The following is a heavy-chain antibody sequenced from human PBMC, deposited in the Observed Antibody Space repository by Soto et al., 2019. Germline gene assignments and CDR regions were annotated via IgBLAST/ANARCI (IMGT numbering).Heavy chain of an antibody. D-gene: IGHD2-2*01. J-gene: IGHJ4*02. CDR2: IFSSGST. CDR3: ARVGYCSSTPCWPIGYFEY. V-gene: IGHV4-59*01. CDR1: GDSISSFY. Sequence: PSETLSLTCTVCGDSISSFYWTWIRQPPGKGLEWVGYIFSSGSTNYNPSLKSRVTISVDTSENQFSLKLTSVTAADTAVYYCARVGYCSSTPCWPIGYFEYWGQGTLVTVSS.